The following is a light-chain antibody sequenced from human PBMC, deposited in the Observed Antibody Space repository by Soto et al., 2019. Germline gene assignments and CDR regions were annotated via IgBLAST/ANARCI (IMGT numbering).Light chain of an antibody. CDR2: EVS. CDR3: RSYTSTNTRV. Sequence: QSALTQPASVSGSPGQSITISCTGTNSDVGGYNYVSWYQQYPGTVPKLIIFEVSNRPSGVSYRSSGSKSGNTASLTISGLQAEDEADYYCRSYTSTNTRVFGTGTKVTVL. V-gene: IGLV2-14*01. J-gene: IGLJ1*01. CDR1: NSDVGGYNY.